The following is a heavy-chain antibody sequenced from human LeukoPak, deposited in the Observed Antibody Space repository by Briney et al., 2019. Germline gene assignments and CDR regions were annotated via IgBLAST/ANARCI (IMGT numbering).Heavy chain of an antibody. Sequence: GASVKVSCKASGYTFTSYDINWVRQATGQGLEWMGGMNPNSGNTGYAQKFQGRVTITRNTSISTAYMELSSLGSEDTAVYYCARGRRYGGFHYYFDYWGQGTLVTVSS. V-gene: IGHV1-8*01. D-gene: IGHD1-14*01. CDR3: ARGRRYGGFHYYFDY. J-gene: IGHJ4*02. CDR1: GYTFTSYD. CDR2: MNPNSGNT.